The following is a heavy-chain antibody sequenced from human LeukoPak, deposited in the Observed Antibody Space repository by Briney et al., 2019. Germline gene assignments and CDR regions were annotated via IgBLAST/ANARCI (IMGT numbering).Heavy chain of an antibody. CDR2: ISTSSRYI. Sequence: KPGGSLRLSCAASGFTLSNHDMNWVRQAPGKGLEWVSSISTSSRYIYYKDSVRGRSTISRDDAKNSLYLEMNSLRAEDTAVYYCARADCSSSTCYLRRSWFDPWGQGTLVTVSS. V-gene: IGHV3-21*01. J-gene: IGHJ5*02. D-gene: IGHD2-2*01. CDR1: GFTLSNHD. CDR3: ARADCSSSTCYLRRSWFDP.